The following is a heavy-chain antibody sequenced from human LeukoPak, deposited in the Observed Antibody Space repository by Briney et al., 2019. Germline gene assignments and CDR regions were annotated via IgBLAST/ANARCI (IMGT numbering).Heavy chain of an antibody. CDR1: GYIFTTYW. CDR2: IDPSDSYT. Sequence: GESLKISCRGSGYIFTTYWITWVRQMPGKGLEWMGRIDPSDSYTNYSPSFQGHVTISADKSISTAYLQWSNLKASDTAMYYCAKRRMTTVTTETAFDIWGQGTMVTVSS. D-gene: IGHD4-17*01. CDR3: AKRRMTTVTTETAFDI. J-gene: IGHJ3*02. V-gene: IGHV5-10-1*01.